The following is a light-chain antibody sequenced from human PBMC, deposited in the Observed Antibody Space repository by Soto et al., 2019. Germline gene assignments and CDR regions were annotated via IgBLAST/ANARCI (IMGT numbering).Light chain of an antibody. J-gene: IGLJ3*02. CDR2: EVS. V-gene: IGLV2-23*02. Sequence: QSVLTQPASVSGSPGQSITISCTGTSSDVGSYNLVSWYQQHPGKAHKLMIYEVSKRPSGVSNRFSGSKSGNTASLTISGLQAEDEADYYCCSYAGSSTLVVFGGGTKLTVL. CDR3: CSYAGSSTLVV. CDR1: SSDVGSYNL.